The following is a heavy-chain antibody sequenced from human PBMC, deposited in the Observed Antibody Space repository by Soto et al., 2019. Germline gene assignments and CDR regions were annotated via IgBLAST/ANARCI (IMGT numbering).Heavy chain of an antibody. V-gene: IGHV3-21*01. CDR1: GFTFSSYS. D-gene: IGHD1-26*01. J-gene: IGHJ4*02. CDR3: ARDGGSYYFDY. Sequence: EVQLVESGGGLVKLGGSLRLSCAAYGFTFSSYSMNWVRQAPGKGLEWVSSISTIYYADSVKGRFTISRDNAKNSLYLQMNSLRAEDTAVYYCARDGGSYYFDYWGQGTLVTVSS. CDR2: ISTI.